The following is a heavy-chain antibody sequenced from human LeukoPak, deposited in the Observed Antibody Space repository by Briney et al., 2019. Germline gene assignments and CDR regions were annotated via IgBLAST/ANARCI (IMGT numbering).Heavy chain of an antibody. CDR3: AKGRFWRRKTDYHFLH. CDR1: GFTFSSYG. V-gene: IGHV3-30*18. J-gene: IGHJ1*01. Sequence: GGSLRLSCAASGFTFSSYGMHWVRQAPGKGLEWVAILSYDGSNKYCADSVKGRFTISRDNSKNTLYLQMNSLRAEDTAVYYCAKGRFWRRKTDYHFLHWGQGTLVTVSS. CDR2: LSYDGSNK. D-gene: IGHD3-3*02.